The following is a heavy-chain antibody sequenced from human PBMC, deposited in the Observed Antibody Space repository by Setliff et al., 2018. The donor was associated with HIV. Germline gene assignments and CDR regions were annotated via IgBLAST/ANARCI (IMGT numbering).Heavy chain of an antibody. D-gene: IGHD1-1*01. CDR3: ARESTTLNPPIPFDC. CDR2: IFSTGST. J-gene: IGHJ4*02. CDR1: GDSISYYY. Sequence: KTSETLSLTCTVSGDSISYYYWSWIRQPPGKGLEWIGYIFSTGSTNYNPSLKSRLTISIDTSKNHFSLKLNSVTAADTAVYYCARESTTLNPPIPFDCWGQGTLVTVSS. V-gene: IGHV4-4*08.